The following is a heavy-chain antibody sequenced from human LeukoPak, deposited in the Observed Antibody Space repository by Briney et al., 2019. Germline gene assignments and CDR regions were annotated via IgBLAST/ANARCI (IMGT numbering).Heavy chain of an antibody. CDR1: GGSISSGDYY. J-gene: IGHJ6*02. D-gene: IGHD3-22*01. CDR2: IYYSGST. V-gene: IGHV4-30-4*01. Sequence: PSQTLSLTCTVSGGSISSGDYYWSWIRQPPGKGLEWIGYIYYSGSTYYNPSLKSRVTISVDTSKNQFSLKLSSMTAADTAVYYCARERKKYYYDSSGQNYYYYYYGMDVWGQGTTVTVSS. CDR3: ARERKKYYYDSSGQNYYYYYYGMDV.